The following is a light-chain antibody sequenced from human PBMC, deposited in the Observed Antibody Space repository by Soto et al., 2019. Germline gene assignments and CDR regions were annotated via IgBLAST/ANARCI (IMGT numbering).Light chain of an antibody. CDR3: KQYSDLPMT. CDR1: QSISSW. J-gene: IGKJ5*01. Sequence: DIQMTQSPSTLSQSVGDRATITCRASQSISSWLAWYQQKPGKAPKLLIYDAYTLQSGVQSRYSGSGSGTEFTLTIRRLEPEDFAVYFCKQYSDLPMTFGQGTRLEIK. CDR2: DAY. V-gene: IGKV1-5*01.